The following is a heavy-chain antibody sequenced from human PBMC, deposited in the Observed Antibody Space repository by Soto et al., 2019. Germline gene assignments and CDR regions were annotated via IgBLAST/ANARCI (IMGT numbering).Heavy chain of an antibody. CDR2: INTSNDNK. Sequence: ASVKVSFKASGYTFTSYYMHWVRQAPGEGLEWVGWINTSNDNKLYAQKLQGRLTLTTDTSTSTAYMDLTTLRSDDTAVYFCARDPGAASFDFWAQGTLVTVSS. J-gene: IGHJ4*02. D-gene: IGHD2-15*01. CDR3: ARDPGAASFDF. V-gene: IGHV1-18*04. CDR1: GYTFTSYY.